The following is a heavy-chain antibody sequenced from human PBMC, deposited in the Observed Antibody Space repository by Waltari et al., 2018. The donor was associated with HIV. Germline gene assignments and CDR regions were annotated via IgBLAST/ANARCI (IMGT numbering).Heavy chain of an antibody. J-gene: IGHJ6*02. CDR3: ARQVRGAAAGRTLGYFYSYGLDV. V-gene: IGHV5-51*01. D-gene: IGHD6-13*01. Sequence: EVQLVQSGAEVNKPGESLQLSCKGSGYNFTNSWIGWVRQLPGKGLEWMGIIYPGDSDTTYSPSFQGQVTISADKSISTAYLQWSSLKASDTAMYYCARQVRGAAAGRTLGYFYSYGLDVWGQGTTVTVSS. CDR2: IYPGDSDT. CDR1: GYNFTNSW.